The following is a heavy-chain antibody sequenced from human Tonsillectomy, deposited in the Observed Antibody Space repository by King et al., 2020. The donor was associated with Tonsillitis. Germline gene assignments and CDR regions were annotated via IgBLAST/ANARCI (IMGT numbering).Heavy chain of an antibody. J-gene: IGHJ4*02. D-gene: IGHD3-10*01. CDR3: ARDTQMVRGVIIRY. CDR1: GFTFSSYA. Sequence: VQLVESGGGVVQPGRSLRLSCAASGFTFSSYAMHWVRQAPGKGLEWVAVISYDGSNKYYADSVKGRFTISRDNSKNTLYLQMNSLRAEDTAVYYCARDTQMVRGVIIRYWGQGTLVTVSS. CDR2: ISYDGSNK. V-gene: IGHV3-30*04.